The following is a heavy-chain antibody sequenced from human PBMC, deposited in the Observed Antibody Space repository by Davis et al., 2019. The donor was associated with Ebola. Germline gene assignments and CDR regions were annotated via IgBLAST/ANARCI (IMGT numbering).Heavy chain of an antibody. CDR1: GYSFTSYW. V-gene: IGHV5-51*01. D-gene: IGHD4-17*01. CDR2: IYPGDSDT. J-gene: IGHJ4*02. CDR3: ARRKALYGDNFDY. Sequence: GESLKISCKGSGYSFTSYWIAWVRQMPGKGLEWMGIIYPGDSDTRYSPSFQGQVTISADKSISTAYLQWSSLKASDTAMYYCARRKALYGDNFDYWGQGTLVTVSS.